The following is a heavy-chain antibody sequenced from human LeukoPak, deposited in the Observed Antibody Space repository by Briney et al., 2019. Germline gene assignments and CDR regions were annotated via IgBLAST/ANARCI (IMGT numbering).Heavy chain of an antibody. Sequence: SETLSLTCTVSGGSLSSYYWSWVRQPPGKGLEWIGYIYYSGSTNYNPSLKSRVTISVDTAKTQSSLKLSSVTAADTAVYYCARDNVGPYYYDSSGYGYWYFDLWGRGTLVTVSS. CDR1: GGSLSSYY. D-gene: IGHD3-22*01. V-gene: IGHV4-59*01. J-gene: IGHJ2*01. CDR3: ARDNVGPYYYDSSGYGYWYFDL. CDR2: IYYSGST.